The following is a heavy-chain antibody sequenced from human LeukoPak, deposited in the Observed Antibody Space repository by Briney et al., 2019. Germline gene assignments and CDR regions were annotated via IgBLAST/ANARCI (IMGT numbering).Heavy chain of an antibody. D-gene: IGHD4-17*01. J-gene: IGHJ6*03. CDR3: ARDRWTTVTTYYYYYYMDV. CDR2: IIPIFGTA. CDR1: GGTFSSYA. Sequence: SVKVSCKASGGTFSSYAISWVRQAPGQGLEWMGGIIPIFGTANYAQKFQGRVTITADKSTSTAYMELSSLRSEDTAVYYCARDRWTTVTTYYYYYYMDVWGKGTTVTVSS. V-gene: IGHV1-69*06.